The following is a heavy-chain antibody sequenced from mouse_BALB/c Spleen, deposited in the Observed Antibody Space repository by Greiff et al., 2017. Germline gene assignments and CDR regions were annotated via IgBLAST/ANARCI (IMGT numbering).Heavy chain of an antibody. CDR1: GFTFSDYY. CDR3: ARGEDYDEGPMDY. J-gene: IGHJ4*01. CDR2: ISDGGSYT. D-gene: IGHD2-4*01. Sequence: VKLMESGGGLVKPGGSLKLSCAASGFTFSDYYMYWVRQTPEKRLEWVATISDGGSYTYYPDSVKGRFTISRDNAKNNLYLQMSSLKSEDTAMYYCARGEDYDEGPMDYWGQGTSVTVSS. V-gene: IGHV5-4*02.